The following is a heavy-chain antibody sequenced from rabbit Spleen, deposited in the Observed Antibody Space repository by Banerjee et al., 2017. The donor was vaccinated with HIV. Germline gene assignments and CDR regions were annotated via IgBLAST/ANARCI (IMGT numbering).Heavy chain of an antibody. V-gene: IGHV1S7*01. CDR1: GFDFSRDY. J-gene: IGHJ6*01. Sequence: QLKESGGGLVQPGGSLKVSCTASGFDFSRDYMNWVRQAPGKGLEWIGYIDPVFGITYYASWVNGRFTISSHNAQNTVSLQMNSLTAADTATYFCARDSGSSFSSYGMDLWGPGTLVTVS. CDR2: IDPVFGIT. D-gene: IGHD8-1*01. CDR3: ARDSGSSFSSYGMDL.